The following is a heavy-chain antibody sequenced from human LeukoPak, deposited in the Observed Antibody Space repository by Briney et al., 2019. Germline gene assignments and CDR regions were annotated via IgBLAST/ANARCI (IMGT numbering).Heavy chain of an antibody. Sequence: GGSLRLSCAASGFTFTNFWMSLVRQAPGKGLEWVANRNGDGSDRYYMDSLKGRFTISRDNAKNSLYLQMNSLRVEDTAIYHCAIAYGLDVWGQGTTVTVSS. V-gene: IGHV3-7*03. CDR2: RNGDGSDR. CDR1: GFTFTNFW. J-gene: IGHJ6*02. CDR3: AIAYGLDV.